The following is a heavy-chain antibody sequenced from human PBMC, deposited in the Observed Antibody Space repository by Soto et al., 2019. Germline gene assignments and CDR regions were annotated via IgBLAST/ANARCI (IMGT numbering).Heavy chain of an antibody. V-gene: IGHV4-59*01. CDR2: IYYSGST. J-gene: IGHJ5*02. CDR1: GGSISSYY. CDR3: ARSPYSSTSWWFDP. D-gene: IGHD6-13*01. Sequence: ASETLSLTCTVSGGSISSYYWSWIRQPPGKGLEWIGYIYYSGSTNYNPSLKSRVTISVDTSKNQFSLKLSSVTAADTAVYYCARSPYSSTSWWFDPWGQGTLVTVSS.